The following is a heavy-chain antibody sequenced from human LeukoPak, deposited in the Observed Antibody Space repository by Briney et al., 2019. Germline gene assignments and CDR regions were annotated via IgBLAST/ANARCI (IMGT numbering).Heavy chain of an antibody. CDR3: ARGVVLVVAATHQDWFDP. J-gene: IGHJ5*02. Sequence: GGSLRLSCAASGFTFSGYWMSWVRQAPGKGLEWVSSISSSSSYIYYADSVKGRFTISRDNAKNSLYLQMNSLRAEDTAVYYCARGVVLVVAATHQDWFDPWGQGTLVTVSS. D-gene: IGHD2-15*01. CDR2: ISSSSSYI. CDR1: GFTFSGYW. V-gene: IGHV3-21*01.